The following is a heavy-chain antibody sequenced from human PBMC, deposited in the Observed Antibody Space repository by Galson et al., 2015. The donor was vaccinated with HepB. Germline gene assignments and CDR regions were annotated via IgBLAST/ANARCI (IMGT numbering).Heavy chain of an antibody. D-gene: IGHD3-10*01. CDR3: ARGDYYGSGSYFNMLDP. CDR2: ISYDGSNK. Sequence: SLRLSCAASGFTFGSYTMHWVRQAPGKGLEWVAVISYDGSNKYYADSVKGRFTISRDNSKNTVYLQMNSLRAEDTAVYYCARGDYYGSGSYFNMLDPWGQGTLVTVSS. CDR1: GFTFGSYT. V-gene: IGHV3-30-3*01. J-gene: IGHJ5*02.